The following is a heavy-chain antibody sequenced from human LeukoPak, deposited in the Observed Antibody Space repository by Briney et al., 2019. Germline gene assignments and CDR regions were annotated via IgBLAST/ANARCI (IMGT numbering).Heavy chain of an antibody. V-gene: IGHV3-23*01. CDR2: ISCSGSSK. CDR1: GFTFSSYA. J-gene: IGHJ5*02. D-gene: IGHD3-22*01. CDR3: AKGQIVVVITAWFDP. Sequence: PGGSLRLSCAASGFTFSSYAMSWVRQAPGKGLEWVSAISCSGSSKYYADSVKGRFTISRDNSKNTLYLQMDSLRAEDTAVYYCAKGQIVVVITAWFDPWGQGTLVTVSS.